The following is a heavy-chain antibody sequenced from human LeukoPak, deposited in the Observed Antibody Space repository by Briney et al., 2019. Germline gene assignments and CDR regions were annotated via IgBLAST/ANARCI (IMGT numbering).Heavy chain of an antibody. CDR2: IIDSGDIT. D-gene: IGHD3-16*01. J-gene: IGHJ6*03. Sequence: GGSLRLSCEASGFTFSSYAMSWVRQAPGKGLEWVSGIIDSGDITYYANSVKGRFTISRDNSKNTLYLQMNSLRAEDTVVYYCAKLGGQEVYNYYVDVWGKGTTVAVSS. CDR1: GFTFSSYA. CDR3: AKLGGQEVYNYYVDV. V-gene: IGHV3-23*01.